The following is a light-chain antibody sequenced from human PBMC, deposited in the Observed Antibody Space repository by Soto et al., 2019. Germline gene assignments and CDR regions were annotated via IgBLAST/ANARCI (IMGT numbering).Light chain of an antibody. CDR1: QSVSSSY. CDR2: GAS. J-gene: IGKJ1*01. V-gene: IGKV3-20*01. Sequence: EIVLTQSPGTLSLSPGERATLSCRASQSVSSSYLAWYQQKPGQAPRLLIYGASSRATGIPDRFSGSGSGTDFPLTISRLEPEEFAVYYCQQYGSSPGTFGQGTKVEIK. CDR3: QQYGSSPGT.